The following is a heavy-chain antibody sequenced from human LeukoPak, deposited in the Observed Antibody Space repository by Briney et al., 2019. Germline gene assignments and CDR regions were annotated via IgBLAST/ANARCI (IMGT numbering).Heavy chain of an antibody. CDR3: ARRGYNYGPGVDY. Sequence: GESLKISCKGSEYSFTNYWIGWVRQLPGKSLEWMGIIYPGDSDTRYSPSFQGQVTISADKSTSTAYVQWSSLKASDTAMYYCARRGYNYGPGVDYWGQGTLVTV. J-gene: IGHJ4*02. V-gene: IGHV5-51*01. CDR1: EYSFTNYW. D-gene: IGHD5-18*01. CDR2: IYPGDSDT.